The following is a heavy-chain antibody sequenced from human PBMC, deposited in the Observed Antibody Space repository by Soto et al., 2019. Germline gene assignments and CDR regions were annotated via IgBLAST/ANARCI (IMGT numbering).Heavy chain of an antibody. CDR3: ASWGDSGYDYNNAFDI. CDR1: GFTFSSYW. D-gene: IGHD5-12*01. Sequence: GESLKISCAASGFTFSSYWMSWVRQAPGKGLEWVANIKQDGSEKYYVDSVKGRFTISRDNAKNSLYLQMNSLRAEDTAVYYCASWGDSGYDYNNAFDIWGQGTMVTVSS. J-gene: IGHJ3*02. CDR2: IKQDGSEK. V-gene: IGHV3-7*01.